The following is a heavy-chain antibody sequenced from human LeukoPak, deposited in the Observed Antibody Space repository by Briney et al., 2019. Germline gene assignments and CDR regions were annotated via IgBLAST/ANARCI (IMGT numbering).Heavy chain of an antibody. V-gene: IGHV4-4*07. CDR2: IYTSGST. J-gene: IGHJ6*02. Sequence: SETLSLTCTVSGGSISSYYWSWIRQPAGEGLEWIGRIYTSGSTNYNPSLKSRVTMSVDTSKNQFSLKLSSVTAADTAVYYCARDVYYDFWSGYYKPYYYYGMDVWGQGTTVTVSS. CDR3: ARDVYYDFWSGYYKPYYYYGMDV. CDR1: GGSISSYY. D-gene: IGHD3-3*01.